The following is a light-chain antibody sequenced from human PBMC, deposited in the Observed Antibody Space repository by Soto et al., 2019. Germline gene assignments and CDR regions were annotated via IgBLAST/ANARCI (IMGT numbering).Light chain of an antibody. J-gene: IGKJ3*01. CDR3: QHFNNWPIS. V-gene: IGKV3-15*01. CDR2: DAS. CDR1: QSIGSN. Sequence: EVVMTQSPATLSVSPGERATLFGRAGQSIGSNLAWYQQKPGQAPRLLIYDASTRATGVPARFSGSGSGTEFTLTISSLQSEDSAVYYCQHFNNWPISFGPGTKVDIK.